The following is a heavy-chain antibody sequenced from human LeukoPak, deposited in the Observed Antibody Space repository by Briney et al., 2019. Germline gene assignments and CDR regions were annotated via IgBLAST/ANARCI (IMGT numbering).Heavy chain of an antibody. Sequence: GGSLRLSCAASGFTFSTYWMHWVRQAPGKGLVWVSRINRDASSIAYADSVQGRFTISRDNAKNTLYLQMNSLSAEDTAVYYCAKNGDRGAYCSGGTCYPYYYYYMDVWGKGTTVTISS. J-gene: IGHJ6*03. CDR3: AKNGDRGAYCSGGTCYPYYYYYMDV. CDR1: GFTFSTYW. D-gene: IGHD2-15*01. V-gene: IGHV3-74*01. CDR2: INRDASSI.